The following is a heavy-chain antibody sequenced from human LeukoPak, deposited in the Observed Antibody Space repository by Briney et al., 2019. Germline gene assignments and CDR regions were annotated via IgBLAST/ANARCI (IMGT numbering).Heavy chain of an antibody. V-gene: IGHV3-23*01. CDR1: GFTFSSYG. Sequence: GGSLRLSCAASGFTFSSYGMSWVRQAPGKGLEWVSAISGSGGSTYYADSVKGRFTISRDNSKNTLYLQMNSLRAEDTAVFYCATQFQQLVPDYWGQGTLVTVSS. J-gene: IGHJ4*02. CDR2: ISGSGGST. CDR3: ATQFQQLVPDY. D-gene: IGHD6-13*01.